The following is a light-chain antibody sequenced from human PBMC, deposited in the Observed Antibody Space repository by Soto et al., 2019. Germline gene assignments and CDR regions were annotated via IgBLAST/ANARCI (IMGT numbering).Light chain of an antibody. Sequence: IRMTQSPSYPSAWIGNTVTITCGASQSISNFLNWFQHKPGKAPKVLISAASTLQSGVPSRFSGSVSGTDFTLTISSLQAEDVAVYYCQQYYSTPWTFGQGTKVDIK. V-gene: IGKV1-39*01. CDR2: AAS. J-gene: IGKJ1*01. CDR1: QSISNF. CDR3: QQYYSTPWT.